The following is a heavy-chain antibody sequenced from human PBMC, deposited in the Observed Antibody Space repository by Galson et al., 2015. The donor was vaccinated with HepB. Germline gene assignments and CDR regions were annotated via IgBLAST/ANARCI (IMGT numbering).Heavy chain of an antibody. CDR3: ARAGSSWDHDAFDI. J-gene: IGHJ3*02. V-gene: IGHV1-18*04. CDR2: ISAYNGNT. CDR1: GYTLTSYG. Sequence: SVKVSCKASGYTLTSYGISWVRQAPGQGLEWMGWISAYNGNTNYAQKLQGRVTMTTDTSTSTAYMELRSLRSDDTAVYYCARAGSSWDHDAFDIWGQGTMVTVSS. D-gene: IGHD6-13*01.